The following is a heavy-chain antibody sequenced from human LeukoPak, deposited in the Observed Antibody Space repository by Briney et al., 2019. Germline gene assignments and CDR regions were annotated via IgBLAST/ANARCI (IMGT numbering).Heavy chain of an antibody. Sequence: GGSLRLSCAASGFTFSDYYMSWVRQAPGKGLEWVSGISGSGDSTFYADSVKGRFTISRDNSKNTRYLQMNSLRAEDTAVYNCAKGDFYGSGRDYYYYMDVWGKGTTVTISS. CDR2: ISGSGDST. D-gene: IGHD3-10*01. CDR3: AKGDFYGSGRDYYYYMDV. CDR1: GFTFSDYY. J-gene: IGHJ6*03. V-gene: IGHV3-23*01.